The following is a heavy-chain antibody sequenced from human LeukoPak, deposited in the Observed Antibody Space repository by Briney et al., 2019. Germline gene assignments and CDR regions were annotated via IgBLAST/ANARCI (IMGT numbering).Heavy chain of an antibody. CDR1: GGSFSGYY. V-gene: IGHV4-34*01. J-gene: IGHJ6*03. Sequence: SETLSLTCAVYGGSFSGYYWSWIRQPPGKGLEWIGEINHSGSTNYNPSLKSRVTISVDTSKNQFSLKLSSVTAADTAVYYCAGEYSSSWYPLYYYYYYMDVWGKGTTVTVSS. D-gene: IGHD6-13*01. CDR3: AGEYSSSWYPLYYYYYYMDV. CDR2: INHSGST.